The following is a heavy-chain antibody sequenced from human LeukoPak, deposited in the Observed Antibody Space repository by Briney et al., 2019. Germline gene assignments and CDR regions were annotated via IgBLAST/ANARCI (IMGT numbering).Heavy chain of an antibody. Sequence: SETLSLTCTVSGGSISSYYWSWIRQPPGKGLEWIGYIYYSGSTNYNPSLKSRVTISVDTSKNQFSLKLSSVTAADTAVYYCARDRPDFGVANWHYFDYWGQGTLVTVSS. CDR1: GGSISSYY. CDR2: IYYSGST. CDR3: ARDRPDFGVANWHYFDY. D-gene: IGHD3-3*01. J-gene: IGHJ4*02. V-gene: IGHV4-59*01.